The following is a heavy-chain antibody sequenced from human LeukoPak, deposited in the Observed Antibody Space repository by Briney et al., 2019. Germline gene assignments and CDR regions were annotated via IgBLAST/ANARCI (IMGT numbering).Heavy chain of an antibody. CDR3: ARDSTMIVPGGAFDI. CDR1: GGSISSGSYY. J-gene: IGHJ3*02. V-gene: IGHV4-61*02. Sequence: SQTLSLTCTVSGGSISSGSYYWSWTRQPAGKGLEWIGRIYTSGSTNYNPSLKSRVTISVDTSKNQFSLKLSSVTAADTAVYYCARDSTMIVPGGAFDIWGQGTMVTVSS. CDR2: IYTSGST. D-gene: IGHD3-22*01.